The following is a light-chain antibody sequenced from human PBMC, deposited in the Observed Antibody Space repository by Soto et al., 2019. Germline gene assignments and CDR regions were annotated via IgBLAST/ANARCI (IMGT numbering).Light chain of an antibody. CDR2: DAS. CDR3: QQYNSYPYT. Sequence: DIQMTQSPSTLSASVGDRVTITCRASQSISSWLAGYQQKPGKAPNVLIYDASRLESGVPSRFGGSGAGTEFTLTISSLQPDDFATYYCQQYNSYPYTFGQGTKLEMK. CDR1: QSISSW. V-gene: IGKV1-5*01. J-gene: IGKJ2*01.